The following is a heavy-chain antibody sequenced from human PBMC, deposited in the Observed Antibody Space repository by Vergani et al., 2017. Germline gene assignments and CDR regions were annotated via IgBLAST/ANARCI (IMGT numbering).Heavy chain of an antibody. Sequence: QVQLVQSGPEVKKPGASVKVSCKASGYTLNTYGISWVRQAPGQGLEWMGWISASNVNTNYAQKFQGRVTLTADTSTNTAYMELRSLRSDDTAVYYCARPSGALRHLGLGYWGQGTRVTVSS. V-gene: IGHV1-18*01. CDR2: ISASNVNT. CDR3: ARPSGALRHLGLGY. D-gene: IGHD7-27*01. J-gene: IGHJ4*02. CDR1: GYTLNTYG.